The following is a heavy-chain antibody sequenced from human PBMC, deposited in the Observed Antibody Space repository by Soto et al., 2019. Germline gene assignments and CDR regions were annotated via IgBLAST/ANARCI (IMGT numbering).Heavy chain of an antibody. D-gene: IGHD3-10*01. V-gene: IGHV3-23*01. CDR2: IYSSGGNT. J-gene: IGHJ4*02. Sequence: EVQLLESGGGLVQPGGSLRLSCAASGFTFSSYAMSWVRQAPGKGLEWVSSIYSSGGNTYYADSVKGRFTISRDNSKNALYLQMNSLRAEDTALYYCAKFTGSLVARPYYFDYWGQGTLVTVSS. CDR1: GFTFSSYA. CDR3: AKFTGSLVARPYYFDY.